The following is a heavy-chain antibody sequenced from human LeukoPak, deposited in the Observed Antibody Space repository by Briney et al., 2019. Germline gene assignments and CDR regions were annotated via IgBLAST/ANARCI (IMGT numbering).Heavy chain of an antibody. CDR3: ARVAGWHWFDP. CDR1: GFTVSSNY. V-gene: IGHV3-66*01. CDR2: IYSGGST. J-gene: IGHJ5*02. Sequence: GGSLRLSCAASGFTVSSNYMSWVRQAPGKGLEWVSVIYSGGSTYYADPVKGRFTISRDNSKNTLYLQMNNMRVDDTAVYYCARVAGWHWFDPWGQGTLVTVSS. D-gene: IGHD6-19*01.